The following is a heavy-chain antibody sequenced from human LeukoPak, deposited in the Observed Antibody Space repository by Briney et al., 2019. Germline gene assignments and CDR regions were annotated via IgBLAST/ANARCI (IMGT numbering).Heavy chain of an antibody. Sequence: SETLSLTCAVYGGSFSGYYWSWIRQPPGKGLEWIGEINHSGSTNYNPSLKSRVTISVDTSKNQFPLKLSSVTAADTAVYYCARGSKQMTTVTTVDFDYWGQGTLVTVSS. D-gene: IGHD4-17*01. CDR3: ARGSKQMTTVTTVDFDY. J-gene: IGHJ4*02. CDR2: INHSGST. CDR1: GGSFSGYY. V-gene: IGHV4-34*01.